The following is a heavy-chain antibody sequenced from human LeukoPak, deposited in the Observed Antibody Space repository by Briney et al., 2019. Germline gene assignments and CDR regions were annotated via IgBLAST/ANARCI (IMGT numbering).Heavy chain of an antibody. CDR2: IWYDGSNK. CDR1: GFTFSSYG. CDR3: AKDNFIVATILGWYLDL. J-gene: IGHJ2*01. V-gene: IGHV3-33*06. D-gene: IGHD5-12*01. Sequence: PGRSLRLSCAASGFTFSSYGMHWVRQAPGKGLEWVAVIWYDGSNKYYADSVKGRFTISRDNSKNTLYLQMNSLRAEDTAVYYCAKDNFIVATILGWYLDLWGRGTLVTVSS.